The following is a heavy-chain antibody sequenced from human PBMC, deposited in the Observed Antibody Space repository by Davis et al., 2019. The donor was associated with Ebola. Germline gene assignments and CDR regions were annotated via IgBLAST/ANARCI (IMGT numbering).Heavy chain of an antibody. V-gene: IGHV3-48*02. Sequence: PGGSLRLSCAASGFSFSNYGMNWVRQAPGKGLEWVSYSSTTISTTYYADSVKGRFTMSRDNGKNSVYLQMSSLRDEDTAVYYCARGGYGNGVCTRDFDYWGQGTLVTVSS. D-gene: IGHD2-8*01. CDR2: SSTTISTT. J-gene: IGHJ4*02. CDR3: ARGGYGNGVCTRDFDY. CDR1: GFSFSNYG.